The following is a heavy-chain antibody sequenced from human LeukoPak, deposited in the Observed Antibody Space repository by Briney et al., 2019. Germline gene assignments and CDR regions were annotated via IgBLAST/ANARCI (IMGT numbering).Heavy chain of an antibody. CDR2: INPNSGGT. Sequence: GASVKVSCKASGYTFTSYGISWVRQAPGQGLEWMGWINPNSGGTNFAQKFQGRVTLTRDTSISTAYMELSRLRSDDTAVYYCARDPGLYFDSSGDRRHYSYYVMDIWGQGTTVTVSS. CDR1: GYTFTSYG. D-gene: IGHD3-22*01. CDR3: ARDPGLYFDSSGDRRHYSYYVMDI. J-gene: IGHJ6*02. V-gene: IGHV1-2*02.